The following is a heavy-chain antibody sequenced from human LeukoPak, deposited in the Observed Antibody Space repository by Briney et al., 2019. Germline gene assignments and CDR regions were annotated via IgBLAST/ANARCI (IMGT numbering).Heavy chain of an antibody. CDR2: IYSGSST. CDR3: ARVGDHFHWYLDL. Sequence: PGGSLRLSCAASGFSVSTNYMNWVRQAPGKGLEWVSIIYSGSSTYYSESVESRFIVSRDSSKNTLSLQMNDLRAEDTAVYYCARVGDHFHWYLDLWGRGTLVTVSS. D-gene: IGHD3-3*02. V-gene: IGHV3-53*01. J-gene: IGHJ2*01. CDR1: GFSVSTNY.